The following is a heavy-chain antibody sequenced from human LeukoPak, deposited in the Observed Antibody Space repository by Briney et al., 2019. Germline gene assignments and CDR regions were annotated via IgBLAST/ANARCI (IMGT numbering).Heavy chain of an antibody. Sequence: SQTLSLTCAISGDSVSSNSATWNWIRQSPSRGLEWLGRTYYRSNWYNDYAASVKSRITINPDTSKNQFSLQLNSVTPEDTAVYYCARGVIEMATILSFDYWGQGTLVTVSS. J-gene: IGHJ4*02. V-gene: IGHV6-1*01. CDR1: GDSVSSNSAT. D-gene: IGHD5-24*01. CDR3: ARGVIEMATILSFDY. CDR2: TYYRSNWYN.